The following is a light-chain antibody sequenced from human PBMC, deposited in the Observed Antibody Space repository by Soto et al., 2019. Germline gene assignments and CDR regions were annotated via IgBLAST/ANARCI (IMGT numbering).Light chain of an antibody. Sequence: EIVLTQSPATLSLSPGERATLSCRASQSVSSYLAWYQQKPGQAPRLLIYDASNRATGIPARFSGSGSGTDFTLTISSLEPEDFAVYYCQQRSNWPPYTCGQGIKLEIK. CDR2: DAS. V-gene: IGKV3-11*01. J-gene: IGKJ2*01. CDR3: QQRSNWPPYT. CDR1: QSVSSY.